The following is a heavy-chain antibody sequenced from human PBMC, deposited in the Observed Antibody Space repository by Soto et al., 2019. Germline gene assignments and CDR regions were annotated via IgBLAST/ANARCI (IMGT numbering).Heavy chain of an antibody. CDR1: GYTFTSYP. CDR3: ARAGYTYGSNYYGMEV. V-gene: IGHV1-3*01. J-gene: IGHJ6*01. Sequence: WASVKVSCKASGYTFTSYPTHWVRQAPGQRLEWMGWIDAGNGNTKYSQKFRGRVTFTTDTSASTAYMDLSSLRSEDTAVYYCARAGYTYGSNYYGMEVWGQGTPVTVSS. CDR2: IDAGNGNT. D-gene: IGHD5-18*01.